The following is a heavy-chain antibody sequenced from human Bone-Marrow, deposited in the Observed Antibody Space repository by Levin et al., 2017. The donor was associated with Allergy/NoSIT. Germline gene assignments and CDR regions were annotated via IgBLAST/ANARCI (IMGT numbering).Heavy chain of an antibody. J-gene: IGHJ3*02. CDR2: ISFAGTDS. D-gene: IGHD5-12*01. CDR1: GFTLNNYA. Sequence: GGSLRLSCVASGFTLNNYAMHWVRQAPGKGLEWVAVISFAGTDSYYTDSVKGRFTNSRDNSKNTLYLQMNSLRLDDTAVYYCARDTGYHDAFDIWGQGTLVTVSS. CDR3: ARDTGYHDAFDI. V-gene: IGHV3-30*04.